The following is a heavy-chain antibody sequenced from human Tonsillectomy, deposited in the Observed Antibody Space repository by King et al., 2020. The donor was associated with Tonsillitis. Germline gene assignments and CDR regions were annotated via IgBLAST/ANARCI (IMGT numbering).Heavy chain of an antibody. J-gene: IGHJ6*02. CDR3: ATSPDSSSWYDPDDYYGMDV. D-gene: IGHD6-13*01. CDR1: GFTFSSYG. V-gene: IGHV3-30*03. Sequence: VQLVESGGGVVQPGRSLRLSCAASGFTFSSYGMHGVRQAPGKGLEWVAVISYDGSNKYYADSVKGRFTISRDNSKNTLYLQMNSLRAEDTALYYCATSPDSSSWYDPDDYYGMDVWGQGTTVTVSS. CDR2: ISYDGSNK.